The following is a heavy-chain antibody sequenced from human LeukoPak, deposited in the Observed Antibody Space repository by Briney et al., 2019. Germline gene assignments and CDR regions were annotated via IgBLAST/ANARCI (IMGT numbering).Heavy chain of an antibody. D-gene: IGHD4-17*01. CDR2: ISSSGAYT. Sequence: GGSLRLSCAASGFTFSNAWMSWVRQAPGKGLEWVSYISSSGAYTDHADSVKGRFTISRDNARNTVYLQMNSLRAGDSAVYYCVSNFYGDYHCWGQGTLVTVSS. CDR1: GFTFSNAW. J-gene: IGHJ4*02. CDR3: VSNFYGDYHC. V-gene: IGHV3-11*06.